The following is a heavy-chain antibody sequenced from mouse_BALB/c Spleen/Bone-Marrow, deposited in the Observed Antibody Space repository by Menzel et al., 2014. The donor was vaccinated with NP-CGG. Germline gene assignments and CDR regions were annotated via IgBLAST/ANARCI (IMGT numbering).Heavy chain of an antibody. J-gene: IGHJ3*01. V-gene: IGHV5-6-5*01. CDR2: ISSGGST. Sequence: EVQGVESGGGLVKPGGSLKLSCAASGFTFSSYAMSWVRPTPGKRLEWVASISSGGSTYYPDSVKGRFTISRDNARNILYLQMSSLRSEDTAMYYCARGYDGYYGFAYWGQGTLVTVSA. CDR3: ARGYDGYYGFAY. D-gene: IGHD2-3*01. CDR1: GFTFSSYA.